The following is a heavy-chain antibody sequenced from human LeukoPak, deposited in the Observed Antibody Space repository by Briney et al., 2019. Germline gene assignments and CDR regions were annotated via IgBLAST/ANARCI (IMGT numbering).Heavy chain of an antibody. D-gene: IGHD2-2*01. CDR1: GFTFSNYW. Sequence: GGSLTLSCAASGFTFSNYWINWVRQAPGKGLEWVANMNEYGSEKYYVDSVRGRFTISRDNAENSLFVHMNSLRVEDTAVYRCARVFYGSRVNVIDSWGPGTLVTVSS. J-gene: IGHJ4*02. CDR2: MNEYGSEK. V-gene: IGHV3-7*01. CDR3: ARVFYGSRVNVIDS.